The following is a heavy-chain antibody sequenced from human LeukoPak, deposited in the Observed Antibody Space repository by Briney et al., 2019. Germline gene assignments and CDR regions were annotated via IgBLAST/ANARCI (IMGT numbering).Heavy chain of an antibody. D-gene: IGHD7-27*01. CDR3: AKPSPGDGYYFDY. Sequence: GGSLRLSCAASGFTFDDYAMHWVRQAPGKGLEWVSGISWNSGSIGYADSVKGRFTISRDNSKNTLYLQMNSLRAEDTAVYYCAKPSPGDGYYFDYWGQGTLVTVSS. J-gene: IGHJ4*02. CDR1: GFTFDDYA. CDR2: ISWNSGSI. V-gene: IGHV3-9*01.